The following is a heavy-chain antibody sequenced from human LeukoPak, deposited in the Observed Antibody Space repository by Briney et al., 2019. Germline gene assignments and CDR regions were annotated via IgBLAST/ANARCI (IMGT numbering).Heavy chain of an antibody. D-gene: IGHD5-18*01. CDR2: INPNSGGT. Sequence: ASVKVSCKASGYTFTGYYMHWVRQAPGQGLEWMGWINPNSGGTNYAQKLQGRVTMTTDTSTSTAYMELRSLRSDDTAVYYCARGLDTAMVTGDDYWGQGTLVTVSS. V-gene: IGHV1-2*02. J-gene: IGHJ4*02. CDR1: GYTFTGYY. CDR3: ARGLDTAMVTGDDY.